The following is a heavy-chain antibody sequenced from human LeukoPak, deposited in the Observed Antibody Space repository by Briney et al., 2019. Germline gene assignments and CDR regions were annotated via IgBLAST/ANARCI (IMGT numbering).Heavy chain of an antibody. CDR2: INWNGGST. D-gene: IGHD2-8*01. CDR3: AGNIVLMVYAISERFLFDY. J-gene: IGHJ4*02. Sequence: PGGSLRLSCAASGFTFDDYGMSWVRQAPGKGLEWVSGINWNGGSTGYADSVKGRFTISRDNSKNTLYLQMNSLRAEDTAVYYCAGNIVLMVYAISERFLFDYWGQGTLVTVSS. CDR1: GFTFDDYG. V-gene: IGHV3-20*04.